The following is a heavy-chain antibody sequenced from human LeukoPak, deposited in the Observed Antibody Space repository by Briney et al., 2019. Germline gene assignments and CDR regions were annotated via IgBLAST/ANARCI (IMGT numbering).Heavy chain of an antibody. J-gene: IGHJ4*02. CDR1: GYTFTSYA. CDR2: INAGNGNT. D-gene: IGHD5-18*01. V-gene: IGHV1-3*01. CDR3: ARASTMVTYYFDY. Sequence: ASVKVSCKASGYTFTSYAMHWVRLAPGQRLEWMGWINAGNGNTKYSQKFQGRVTITRDTSASTAYMELSSLRSEDTAVYYCARASTMVTYYFDYWGQGTLVTVSS.